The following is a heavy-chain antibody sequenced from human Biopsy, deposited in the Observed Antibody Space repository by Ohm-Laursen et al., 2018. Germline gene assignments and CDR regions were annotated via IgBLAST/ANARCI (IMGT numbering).Heavy chain of an antibody. D-gene: IGHD3-9*01. V-gene: IGHV1-69*06. J-gene: IGHJ1*01. Sequence: SSVKVSCKAPGGTFSNYGVNWVRQAPGQDLEWLGGNIPILGTGNYAQKFQDRVTVAADTSTSTATMELRSLRSDDTAVYYCATKLTGYFHHWGQGTLVIVSS. CDR1: GGTFSNYG. CDR2: NIPILGTG. CDR3: ATKLTGYFHH.